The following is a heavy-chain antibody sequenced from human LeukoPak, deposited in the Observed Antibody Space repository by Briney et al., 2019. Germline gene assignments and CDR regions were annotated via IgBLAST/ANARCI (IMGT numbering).Heavy chain of an antibody. CDR1: GGTFSSYA. CDR3: ARENSSLTPGYYYYYMDV. V-gene: IGHV1-69*01. D-gene: IGHD1-14*01. Sequence: SVKVSCKASGGTFSSYAISWVRQAPGQGLEWMGGIIPIFGTANYAQKFQGRVTITADESTSTAYMELSSLRSEDTAVYYCARENSSLTPGYYYYYMDVWGKGTTVTVSS. J-gene: IGHJ6*03. CDR2: IIPIFGTA.